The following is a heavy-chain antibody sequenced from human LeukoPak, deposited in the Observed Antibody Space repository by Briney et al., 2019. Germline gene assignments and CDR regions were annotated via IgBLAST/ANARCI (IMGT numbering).Heavy chain of an antibody. CDR3: ARDPGSYASGDYMDV. CDR1: GFTFSSYS. CDR2: ISTSSSYI. J-gene: IGHJ6*03. Sequence: GGSLRLSCAASGFTFSSYSMNWVRQAPGKGLEWVSSISTSSSYIYYADSVKGRFTISRDNANNSLYLQMNSLRAEDTAVYYCARDPGSYASGDYMDVWGKGTTVTVSS. D-gene: IGHD3-10*01. V-gene: IGHV3-21*01.